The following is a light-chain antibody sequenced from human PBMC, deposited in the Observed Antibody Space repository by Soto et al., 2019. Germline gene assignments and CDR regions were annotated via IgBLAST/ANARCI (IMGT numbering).Light chain of an antibody. Sequence: DFQLTQSPSFLSASVGGRVTITCRASQAISSHLAWYQQKPGKAPNLLIYGASTLQSGVPSRFSGSGSETQFTLTISSLQPEDFATYYCQQLNSYPLTFGPGTTVAIK. J-gene: IGKJ3*01. CDR1: QAISSH. CDR3: QQLNSYPLT. CDR2: GAS. V-gene: IGKV1-9*01.